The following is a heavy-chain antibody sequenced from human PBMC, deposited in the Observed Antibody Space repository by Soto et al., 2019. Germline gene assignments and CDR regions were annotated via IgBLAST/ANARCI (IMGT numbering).Heavy chain of an antibody. CDR2: INGDGSIT. D-gene: IGHD3-16*02. V-gene: IGHV3-74*01. J-gene: IGHJ4*02. CDR3: VRGGNYVWGSYQD. Sequence: EVQLVESGGGLGQPGVSLRLSCAASGFTFRNYCMYWVRQAPGKGLVWVSHINGDGSITAYADSVRGRFTISRDDAKNTLFLQMNSLRPEDTDVYYCVRGGNYVWGSYQDWGQGTLVTVSS. CDR1: GFTFRNYC.